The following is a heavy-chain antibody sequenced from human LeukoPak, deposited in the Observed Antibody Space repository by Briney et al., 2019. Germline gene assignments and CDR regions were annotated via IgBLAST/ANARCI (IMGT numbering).Heavy chain of an antibody. CDR3: ARDEAADDSSGYRFDY. V-gene: IGHV1-69*06. J-gene: IGHJ4*02. D-gene: IGHD3-22*01. CDR1: GGTFSSYA. Sequence: GASVKVSCKASGGTFSSYAISWVRQAPGQGLEWMGGIIPIFDTTNYAQKFQGRVTITADKSTSTAYMELSSLRSEDTAVYYCARDEAADDSSGYRFDYWGQGTLVTVSS. CDR2: IIPIFDTT.